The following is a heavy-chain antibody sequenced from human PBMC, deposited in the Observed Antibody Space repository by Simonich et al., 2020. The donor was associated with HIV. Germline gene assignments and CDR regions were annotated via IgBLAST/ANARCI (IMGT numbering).Heavy chain of an antibody. CDR2: INHSGST. CDR3: ARGRGAGSY. CDR1: GGSFSGYY. J-gene: IGHJ4*02. D-gene: IGHD2-15*01. Sequence: QVQLQQWGAGLLKPSETLSITCAVYGGSFSGYYWSWIRQPPGKGLGWIGEINHSGSTNYNPSLKSRVPISVDTSKNQFSLKLSSVTAADTAVYYCARGRGAGSYWGQGTLVTVSS. V-gene: IGHV4-34*01.